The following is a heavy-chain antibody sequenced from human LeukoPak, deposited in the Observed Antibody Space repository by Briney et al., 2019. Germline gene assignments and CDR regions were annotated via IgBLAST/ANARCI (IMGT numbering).Heavy chain of an antibody. Sequence: SETLSLTCTVSGGSISSYYWSWIRQPPGKGLEWIGYIHYSGSTNNNPSLKSRVTISVDTSKNQFSLKLTSVTAADTAVYYCARNYDFWSGYLDYWGQGTLVTVSS. V-gene: IGHV4-59*01. CDR3: ARNYDFWSGYLDY. D-gene: IGHD3-3*01. J-gene: IGHJ4*02. CDR1: GGSISSYY. CDR2: IHYSGST.